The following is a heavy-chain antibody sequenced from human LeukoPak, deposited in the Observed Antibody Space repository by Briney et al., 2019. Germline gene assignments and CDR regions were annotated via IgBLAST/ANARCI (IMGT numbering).Heavy chain of an antibody. CDR2: IYHSGST. J-gene: IGHJ5*02. CDR1: GYSISSGYY. CDR3: ARGALHNWFDP. V-gene: IGHV4-38-2*02. Sequence: SETLSLTCTVSGYSISSGYYWGWIRQPPGKGLEWIGSIYHSGSTYYNPSLKSRVTISVDTSENQFSLKLSSVTAADTAVYYCARGALHNWFDPWGQGTLVTVSS.